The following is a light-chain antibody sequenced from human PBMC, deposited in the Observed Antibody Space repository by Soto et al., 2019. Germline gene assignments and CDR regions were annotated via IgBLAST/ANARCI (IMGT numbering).Light chain of an antibody. CDR1: ISDVGGYNY. CDR2: EVT. J-gene: IGLJ1*01. CDR3: RSYTTGTTLGV. Sequence: QLVLTQPASVSGSPGQSITISCTGTISDVGGYNYVSWYQQHPGEAPKLVIYEVTNRPSGVSNRFSGSKSGNTASLTISGLQAEDEANYYCRSYTTGTTLGVFGSGTKVTVL. V-gene: IGLV2-14*01.